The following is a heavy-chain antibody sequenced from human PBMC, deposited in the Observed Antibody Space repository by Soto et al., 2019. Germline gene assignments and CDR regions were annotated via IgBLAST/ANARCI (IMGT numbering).Heavy chain of an antibody. CDR3: ARGYDFWSGYSTYYYYGMAG. J-gene: IGHJ6*02. CDR1: GYTLTSYA. V-gene: IGHV1-3*01. Sequence: ASVKVSCKASGYTLTSYAMRWVRQAPGQRLEWMGWINAGNGNTKYSQKFQGRVTITRDTSASTAYMELSSLRSEDTAVYYCARGYDFWSGYSTYYYYGMAGLGPRDHGHRLL. CDR2: INAGNGNT. D-gene: IGHD3-3*01.